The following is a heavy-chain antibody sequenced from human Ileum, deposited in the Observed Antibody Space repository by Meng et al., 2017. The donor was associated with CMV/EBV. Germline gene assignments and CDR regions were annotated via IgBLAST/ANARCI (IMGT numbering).Heavy chain of an antibody. D-gene: IGHD3-3*01. CDR2: IRYDGTNK. CDR1: GYTFSSYG. Sequence: GESLKISCAASGYTFSSYGMHWVRQPPGKGLEWLAFIRYDGTNKNYADSVKGRFTVSRDNSENTLFLQMNSLRAEDTAVYYCAKRFGSGYYGGPYYYNPIEVWGQGTTVTVSS. J-gene: IGHJ6*02. V-gene: IGHV3-30*02. CDR3: AKRFGSGYYGGPYYYNPIEV.